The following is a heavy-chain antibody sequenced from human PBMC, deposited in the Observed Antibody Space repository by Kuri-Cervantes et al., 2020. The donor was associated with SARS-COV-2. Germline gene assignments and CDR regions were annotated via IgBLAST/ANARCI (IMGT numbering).Heavy chain of an antibody. CDR3: ARLPPDYYDSSGYYFVSFFDY. CDR2: INHSGST. V-gene: IGHV4-34*01. D-gene: IGHD3-22*01. CDR1: GGSFSGYY. J-gene: IGHJ4*02. Sequence: GSLRLSCAVYGGSFSGYYWSWIRQPPGKGLEWIGEINHSGSTNYNPSLKSRVTISVDTSKNQFSLKLSSVTAADTAVYYCARLPPDYYDSSGYYFVSFFDYWGQGTLVTVSS.